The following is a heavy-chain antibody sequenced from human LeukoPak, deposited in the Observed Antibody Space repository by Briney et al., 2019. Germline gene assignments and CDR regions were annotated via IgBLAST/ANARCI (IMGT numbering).Heavy chain of an antibody. CDR2: INSSSYS. J-gene: IGHJ4*02. V-gene: IGHV3-21*01. D-gene: IGHD2-15*01. CDR1: GFTFSTFS. Sequence: KPGGSLRLSCAASGFTFSTFSMNWVRQAPGKGLEWVASINSSSYSYYADSVKGRFSISRDNAKNSLYLNMNSLGAEAKALYYCAREGGFCFGETCCYFDYWGQGTLVTVSS. CDR3: AREGGFCFGETCCYFDY.